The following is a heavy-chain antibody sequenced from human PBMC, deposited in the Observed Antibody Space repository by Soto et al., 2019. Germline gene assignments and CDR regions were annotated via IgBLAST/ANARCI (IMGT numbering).Heavy chain of an antibody. CDR3: AKDAEYSYGYDYYYGMDV. CDR2: ISWDGGST. J-gene: IGHJ6*02. CDR1: GFTFDDYA. Sequence: PGGSLRLSCAASGFTFDDYAMHRVRQAPGKGLEWVSLISWDGGSTYYADSVKGRFTISRDNSKNSLYLQMNSLRAEDTALYYCAKDAEYSYGYDYYYGMDVWGQGTTVTVSS. D-gene: IGHD5-18*01. V-gene: IGHV3-43D*04.